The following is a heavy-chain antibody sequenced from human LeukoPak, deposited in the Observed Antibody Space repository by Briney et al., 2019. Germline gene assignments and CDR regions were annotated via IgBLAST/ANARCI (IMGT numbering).Heavy chain of an antibody. V-gene: IGHV1-18*01. CDR2: ISAYNGNT. CDR3: AREGYYDILTGYLSIEDY. J-gene: IGHJ4*02. CDR1: GYTFTSYG. D-gene: IGHD3-9*01. Sequence: GASVNVSCKASGYTFTSYGISWVRQAPGQGLEWMGWISAYNGNTNYAQKLQGRVTMTTDTSTSTAYMELRSLRSDDTAVYYCAREGYYDILTGYLSIEDYWGQGTLVTVSS.